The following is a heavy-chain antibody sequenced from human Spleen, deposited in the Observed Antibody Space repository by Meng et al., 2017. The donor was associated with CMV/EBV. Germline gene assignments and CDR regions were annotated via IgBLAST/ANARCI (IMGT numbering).Heavy chain of an antibody. CDR2: IKSKTDGGTT. Sequence: GGSLRLSCAASGFTFSNAWMSWVRQAPGKGLEWVGRIKSKTDGGTTDYAAPVKGRFTISRDDSKNTLYLQMNSLKTEDTAVYYCAREGPNSGWYVDYWGQGILVTVSS. CDR1: GFTFSNAW. V-gene: IGHV3-15*01. J-gene: IGHJ4*02. CDR3: AREGPNSGWYVDY. D-gene: IGHD6-19*01.